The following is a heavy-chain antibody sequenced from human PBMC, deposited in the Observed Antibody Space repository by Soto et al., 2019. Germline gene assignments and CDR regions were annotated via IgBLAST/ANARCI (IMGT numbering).Heavy chain of an antibody. Sequence: SETLSLTCSVSGGSISSHHWNWIRQPPGKGLEWIGYIYYSGSTNYNPSLKSRLTISLDTSKKQFSLELTSVTAADTAVYYCARGGPAFCGGDCYRSWYFDIWGRGTLVTVSS. CDR1: GGSISSHH. J-gene: IGHJ2*01. CDR3: ARGGPAFCGGDCYRSWYFDI. CDR2: IYYSGST. V-gene: IGHV4-59*11. D-gene: IGHD2-21*01.